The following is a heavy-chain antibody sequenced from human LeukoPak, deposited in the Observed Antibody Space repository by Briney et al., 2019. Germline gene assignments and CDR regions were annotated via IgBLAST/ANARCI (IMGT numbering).Heavy chain of an antibody. CDR1: GYTFNTYG. V-gene: IGHV1-18*01. Sequence: GASVKVSCKASGYTFNTYGINWVRQAPGQGLEWMGWISGYNGNTNYAQKLQGRVTMTIDTSTSTAYMELRSLRSDDTAVYYCATGIVAVAGTGDYWGQGTLVTVSS. D-gene: IGHD6-19*01. J-gene: IGHJ4*02. CDR3: ATGIVAVAGTGDY. CDR2: ISGYNGNT.